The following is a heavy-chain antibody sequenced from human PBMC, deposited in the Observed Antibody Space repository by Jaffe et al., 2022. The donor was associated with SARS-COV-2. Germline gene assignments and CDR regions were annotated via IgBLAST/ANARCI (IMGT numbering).Heavy chain of an antibody. J-gene: IGHJ6*03. Sequence: QVHLVESGGGLVKPGGSLRLSCAASGFIFGDYYMSWIRQAPGKGLEWVSYISSTGSTIYYADSVKGRFTISRDNAKNSLYLQMNSLRVEDTAVYYCARDGQAASDYFYMDVWGKGTTVTVSS. CDR3: ARDGQAASDYFYMDV. CDR1: GFIFGDYY. V-gene: IGHV3-11*01. CDR2: ISSTGSTI. D-gene: IGHD6-25*01.